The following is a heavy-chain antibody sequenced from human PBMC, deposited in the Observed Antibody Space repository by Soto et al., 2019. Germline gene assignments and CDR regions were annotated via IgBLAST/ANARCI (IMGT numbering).Heavy chain of an antibody. Sequence: QVQMVESGGGVVQPGRPLRLSCAASGFSFENYGMHWVRQAPGRGLEWVAIIWYDGSLQYYAAAVKGRFTISRDNSKNTLYLEMNSLRAEDTAVYYCANLWGDGYNLGQDYNGMDVWGQGTTVIVSS. V-gene: IGHV3-33*06. CDR3: ANLWGDGYNLGQDYNGMDV. CDR2: IWYDGSLQ. J-gene: IGHJ6*02. CDR1: GFSFENYG. D-gene: IGHD5-12*01.